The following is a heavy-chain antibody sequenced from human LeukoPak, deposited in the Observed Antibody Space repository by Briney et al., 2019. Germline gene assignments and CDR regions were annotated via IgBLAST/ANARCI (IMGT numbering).Heavy chain of an antibody. CDR3: ALIRGSGFPLTY. Sequence: GGSLRLSCAASGFTVSDNYMSWVRQAPGKGLEWVSIIYSAGSTNYADSVKGRFTISRDNSKNTLYLQMSSLRAEDTAVYYCALIRGSGFPLTYWGQGTLVTVSS. V-gene: IGHV3-53*01. D-gene: IGHD6-25*01. J-gene: IGHJ4*02. CDR1: GFTVSDNY. CDR2: IYSAGST.